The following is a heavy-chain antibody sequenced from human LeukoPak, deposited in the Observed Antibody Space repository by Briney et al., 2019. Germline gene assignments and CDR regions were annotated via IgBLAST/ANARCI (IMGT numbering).Heavy chain of an antibody. J-gene: IGHJ5*02. CDR1: GGSISSGSYY. Sequence: SQTLSLTCTVSGGSISSGSYYWSWIRQPAGKGLEWIGRIYTSGSTNYNPSLKSRVTISVDKSKNQFSLKLSSVTAADTAVYYCAREKIGYYDGSGRGWFDPWGQGTLVTVSS. CDR2: IYTSGST. D-gene: IGHD3-22*01. CDR3: AREKIGYYDGSGRGWFDP. V-gene: IGHV4-61*02.